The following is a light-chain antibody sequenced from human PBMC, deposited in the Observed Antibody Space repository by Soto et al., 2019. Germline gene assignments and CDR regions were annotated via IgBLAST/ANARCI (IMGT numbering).Light chain of an antibody. Sequence: EIELTQSPGTLSLSPGERATLSCRASQSVSSSYLAWYQQKPGQAPRLLIYDASSRATGIPDRFSGSGSGTDFTLTISRLEPEDLAVYYCQQYGSSPLTFGGGTKVDI. J-gene: IGKJ4*01. CDR1: QSVSSSY. CDR3: QQYGSSPLT. V-gene: IGKV3-20*01. CDR2: DAS.